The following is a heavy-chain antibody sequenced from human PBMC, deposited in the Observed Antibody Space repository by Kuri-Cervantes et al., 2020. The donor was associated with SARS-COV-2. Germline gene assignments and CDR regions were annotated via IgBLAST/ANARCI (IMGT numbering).Heavy chain of an antibody. CDR3: AKDRGALDY. CDR1: GFTFSSYA. D-gene: IGHD1-26*01. CDR2: ICSGGSST. J-gene: IGHJ4*02. Sequence: LSLTCAASGFTFSSYAMSWVRQAPGKGLEWVSVICSGGSSTYYADSVKGRFTISRDNSKNTLYLQMNSLRAEDTAVYYCAKDRGALDYWGQGTLVTVSS. V-gene: IGHV3-23*03.